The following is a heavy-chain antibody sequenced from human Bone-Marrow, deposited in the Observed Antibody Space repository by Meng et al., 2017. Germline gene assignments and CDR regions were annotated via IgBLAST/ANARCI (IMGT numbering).Heavy chain of an antibody. J-gene: IGHJ6*02. D-gene: IGHD1-14*01. CDR3: ARELTSNQNYYYGMDV. CDR2: IWYDGSNK. Sequence: GESLKISCAASGFTFSSYGMHWVRQAPGKGLEWVAVIWYDGSNKYYADSVKGRFTISRDNSKNTLYLQMNSLRAEDTAVYYCARELTSNQNYYYGMDVWGQGTTVTVSS. V-gene: IGHV3-33*01. CDR1: GFTFSSYG.